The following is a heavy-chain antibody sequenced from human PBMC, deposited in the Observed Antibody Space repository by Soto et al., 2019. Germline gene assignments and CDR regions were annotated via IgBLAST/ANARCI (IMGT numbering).Heavy chain of an antibody. CDR2: ISAHNGNT. D-gene: IGHD1-1*01. V-gene: IGHV1-18*01. CDR3: ARGRYGDY. CDR1: GYAFTTYG. Sequence: QVHLVQSGAEVKKPGASVKVSCKGSGYAFTTYGMNWVRQAPGPGLEWMGWISAHNGNTNYAQKLQGRVTVTRDTSTRTAYMELRSLRSDDTAVYYCARGRYGDYWGQGALVTVSS. J-gene: IGHJ4*02.